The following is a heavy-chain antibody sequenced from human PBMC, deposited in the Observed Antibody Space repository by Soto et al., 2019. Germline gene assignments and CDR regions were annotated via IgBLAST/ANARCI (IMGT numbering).Heavy chain of an antibody. CDR1: EFSFSSYA. D-gene: IGHD6-13*01. CDR3: ATYSSPFDY. J-gene: IGHJ4*02. CDR2: ISATGTTT. Sequence: GGSLRLSCAASEFSFSSYALNWVRQAPGKGLEWVSAISATGTTTYYADSVKGRFTISRDNSKRTLFLQMDSLSPEDTAVYYCATYSSPFDYWGQGTLVTVSS. V-gene: IGHV3-23*01.